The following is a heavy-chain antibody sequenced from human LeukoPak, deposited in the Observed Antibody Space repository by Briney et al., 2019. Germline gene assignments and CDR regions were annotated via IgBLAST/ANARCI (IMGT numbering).Heavy chain of an antibody. Sequence: ETLSLTCTGSGFTVSSNYMSWVRQAPGKGLEWVSFIYGGSNTFYEDSVKGRFTISRHNSKNTLYLQRNSLRPEDTAVYYCARDSGDYYGSGPFDCWGQGSLVIVSS. CDR2: IYGGSNT. CDR1: GFTVSSNY. V-gene: IGHV3-53*04. CDR3: ARDSGDYYGSGPFDC. D-gene: IGHD3-10*01. J-gene: IGHJ4*02.